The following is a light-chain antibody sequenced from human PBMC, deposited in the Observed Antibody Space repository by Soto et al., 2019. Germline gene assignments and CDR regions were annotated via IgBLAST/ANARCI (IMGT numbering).Light chain of an antibody. J-gene: IGKJ2*04. CDR3: QQTYTTPCS. Sequence: DIQMTQSPSSLSASVGDRVTITCRASQSISPYLNWYQHKPGKAPKLLIFASSTLHSGVPSRFSGSGSGTHFTLTISALQPEDFATYYCQQTYTTPCSFGQGTKLETK. V-gene: IGKV1-39*01. CDR2: ASS. CDR1: QSISPY.